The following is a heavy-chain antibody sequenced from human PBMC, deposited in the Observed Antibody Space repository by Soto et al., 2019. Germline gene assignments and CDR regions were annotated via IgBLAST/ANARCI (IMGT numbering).Heavy chain of an antibody. D-gene: IGHD6-19*01. CDR1: GGSMTGYF. CDR3: ARTHWVSGTEY. V-gene: IGHV4-4*07. Sequence: QVQLQESGPGLVKPSETLSLTCTVPGGSMTGYFWSWIRQPAGKALEWIGHVYNSGNTDYNPSLASRITMAVDTSKRQFSLKVKSVTAADTAVYYCARTHWVSGTEYWGQGILVTVSS. CDR2: VYNSGNT. J-gene: IGHJ4*02.